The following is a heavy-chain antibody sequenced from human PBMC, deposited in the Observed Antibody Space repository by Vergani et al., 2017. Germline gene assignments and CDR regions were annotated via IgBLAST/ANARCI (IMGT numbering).Heavy chain of an antibody. V-gene: IGHV3-23*01. CDR2: ISGSGGST. Sequence: EVQLLESGGGLVQPGGSLRLSCAASGFTFSSYAMSWVRPAPGKGLEWVSAISGSGGSTYYADSVKGRFTISRDNSKNTLYLQMNSLRAEDTAVYYCAKAPHYYGSGTPADYWGQGTLVTVSS. CDR3: AKAPHYYGSGTPADY. CDR1: GFTFSSYA. J-gene: IGHJ4*02. D-gene: IGHD3-10*01.